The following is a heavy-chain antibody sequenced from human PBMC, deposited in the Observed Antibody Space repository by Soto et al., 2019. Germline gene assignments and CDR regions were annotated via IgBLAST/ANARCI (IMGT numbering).Heavy chain of an antibody. D-gene: IGHD2-15*01. CDR3: ATMGTPATGLYYFDY. CDR2: ISYSGRA. J-gene: IGHJ4*02. V-gene: IGHV4-30-4*01. CDR1: GGSISSGNYY. Sequence: QVQLQESGPGLVKPSQTLSLTCTVSGGSISSGNYYWSWIRQPPGKGLEWIGFISYSGRAYYNPSLKSRVTISVDTSKNQFSLNLSCVTAADTAVYYCATMGTPATGLYYFDYWGQGTLVTVSS.